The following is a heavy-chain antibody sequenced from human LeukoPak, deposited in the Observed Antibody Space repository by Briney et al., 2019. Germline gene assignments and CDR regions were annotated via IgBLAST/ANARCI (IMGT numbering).Heavy chain of an antibody. CDR3: ARDSPDRRSSGWYQASPRGLNWFDP. D-gene: IGHD6-19*01. Sequence: SQTLSLTCTVSGGSISSGGYYWSWIRQHPGKGLEWIGYIYYSGSTYYNPSLKSRVTISVDTSKNQFSLKLSSVTAADTAVYYCARDSPDRRSSGWYQASPRGLNWFDPWGQGTLVTVSS. CDR1: GGSISSGGYY. J-gene: IGHJ5*02. CDR2: IYYSGST. V-gene: IGHV4-31*03.